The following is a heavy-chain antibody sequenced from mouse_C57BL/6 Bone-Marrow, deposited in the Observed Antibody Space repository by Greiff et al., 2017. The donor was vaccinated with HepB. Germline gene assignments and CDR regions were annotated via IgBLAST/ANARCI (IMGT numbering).Heavy chain of an antibody. V-gene: IGHV1-76*01. D-gene: IGHD1-1*01. Sequence: QVQLQQSGAELVRPGASVKLSCKASGYTFTDYYINWVKQRPGQGLEWIARIYPGSGNTYYNEKFKGKATLTAEKTSSTAYMPRSSLTSEYSSFYFWARDITTDAMDYWGQGTSVTVSS. J-gene: IGHJ4*01. CDR2: IYPGSGNT. CDR3: ARDITTDAMDY. CDR1: GYTFTDYY.